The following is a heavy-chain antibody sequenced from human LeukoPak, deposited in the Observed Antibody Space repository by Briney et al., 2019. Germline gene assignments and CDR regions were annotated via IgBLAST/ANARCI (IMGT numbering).Heavy chain of an antibody. J-gene: IGHJ4*02. V-gene: IGHV1-18*01. CDR1: GYTFTSYG. CDR2: ISAYNGNT. CDR3: ASAYDSSGYYYY. D-gene: IGHD3-22*01. Sequence: GATVKVSCTASGYTFTSYGISWVRQAPGQGLEWMGWISAYNGNTNYAQKLQGRVTMTTDTSTSTAYMELRSLRSDDTAVYYCASAYDSSGYYYYWGQGTLVTVSS.